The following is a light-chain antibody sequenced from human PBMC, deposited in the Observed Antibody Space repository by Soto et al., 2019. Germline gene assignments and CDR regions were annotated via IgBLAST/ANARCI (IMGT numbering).Light chain of an antibody. Sequence: QSALTQPASVSGSPGQSSTISCTGTSSDVGGYKYVSWYQQHPDKAPKLIIFEVSNRPSGISSRFSGSKSGNTASLTISGLQAEDEADYYCASYTSSSTSVIFGRGTKLTVL. V-gene: IGLV2-14*01. J-gene: IGLJ2*01. CDR1: SSDVGGYKY. CDR3: ASYTSSSTSVI. CDR2: EVS.